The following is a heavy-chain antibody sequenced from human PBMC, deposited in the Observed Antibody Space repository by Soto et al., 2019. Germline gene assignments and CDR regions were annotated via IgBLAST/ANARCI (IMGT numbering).Heavy chain of an antibody. J-gene: IGHJ3*02. CDR3: ARERIAAGGTHEALDI. Sequence: GGSLRLSCAASGLTVSTNHMTWVRQAPGRGLEWVSLIYSGGNTYYADSVKGRFIISRDNSKNTLYLQMNSLRAEDTAVYYCARERIAAGGTHEALDIWGQGTMVTVSS. D-gene: IGHD6-13*01. V-gene: IGHV3-53*01. CDR1: GLTVSTNH. CDR2: IYSGGNT.